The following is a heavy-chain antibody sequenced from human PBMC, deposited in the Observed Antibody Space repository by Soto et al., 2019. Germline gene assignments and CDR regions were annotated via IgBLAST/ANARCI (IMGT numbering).Heavy chain of an antibody. V-gene: IGHV1-69*13. CDR1: GGTFSSYA. CDR2: IIPIFGTA. J-gene: IGHJ4*02. Sequence: ASVKVSCKASGGTFSSYAISWVRQAPGQGLEWMGGIIPIFGTANYAQKFQGRVTITADESTSTAYMELSSLRSEDTAVYYCARALYYDSSGYYYRYFDYRGQRTLVTVSS. CDR3: ARALYYDSSGYYYRYFDY. D-gene: IGHD3-22*01.